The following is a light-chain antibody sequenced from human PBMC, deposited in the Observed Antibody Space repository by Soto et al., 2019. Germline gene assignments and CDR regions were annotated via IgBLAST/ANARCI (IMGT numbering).Light chain of an antibody. CDR1: QSVSSN. J-gene: IGKJ1*01. Sequence: EIVMTQSPATLSVSPGERATLSCRASQSVSSNLARYQQKPGQAPRLLIYGASTRAPGIPARFSGSGSGTESTLTISSLQSEDFAVYYCQQYNNWPPWTFGQGTKVDIE. CDR3: QQYNNWPPWT. CDR2: GAS. V-gene: IGKV3-15*01.